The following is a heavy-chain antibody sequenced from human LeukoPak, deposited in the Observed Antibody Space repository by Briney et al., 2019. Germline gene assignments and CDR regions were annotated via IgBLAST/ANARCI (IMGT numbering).Heavy chain of an antibody. Sequence: PGGSLRLSCAASGFTFSDYYMSWIRQAPGKGLEWVSYISSSGSTIYYADSVKGRFTISRDNAKNSLYLQMNSLRAEDTAVYYCARVEGYDSSGYYYPYYFDYWGQGTLVTVSS. D-gene: IGHD3-22*01. V-gene: IGHV3-11*01. CDR3: ARVEGYDSSGYYYPYYFDY. CDR2: ISSSGSTI. J-gene: IGHJ4*02. CDR1: GFTFSDYY.